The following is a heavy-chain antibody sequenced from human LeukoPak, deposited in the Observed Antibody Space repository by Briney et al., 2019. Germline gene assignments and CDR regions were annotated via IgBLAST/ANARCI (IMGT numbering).Heavy chain of an antibody. D-gene: IGHD3-10*01. CDR1: GASMTTYY. V-gene: IGHV4-4*07. J-gene: IGHJ5*02. Sequence: SETLSLTCSVSGASMTTYYWSWIRQPAGKGLEYIGRIFASGSASYNIALKSRVTMSIDTSQHQFSLRLKSVTAADTALYYCARDLPEGSGRLNWFDPWGQGALVTVSS. CDR3: ARDLPEGSGRLNWFDP. CDR2: IFASGSA.